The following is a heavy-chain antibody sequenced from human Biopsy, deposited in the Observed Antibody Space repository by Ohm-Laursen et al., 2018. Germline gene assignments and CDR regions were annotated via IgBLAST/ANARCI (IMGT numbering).Heavy chain of an antibody. V-gene: IGHV4-59*13. CDR1: GDSLTSIPGN. D-gene: IGHD6-19*01. CDR2: IYSGGDT. Sequence: SQTLSLTCTVSGDSLTSIPGNWSWPRKAPGQGLEYIRFIYSGGDTTYNPSLKNRVTMSVDTSKNQFYLKLASVTAADSSVYYCARGRRTSGWPYFDNWGQGALVNVSP. J-gene: IGHJ4*02. CDR3: ARGRRTSGWPYFDN.